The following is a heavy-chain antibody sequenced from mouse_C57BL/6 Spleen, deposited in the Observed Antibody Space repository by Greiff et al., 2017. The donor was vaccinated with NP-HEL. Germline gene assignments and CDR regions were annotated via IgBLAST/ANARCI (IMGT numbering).Heavy chain of an antibody. CDR1: GYTFTSYW. V-gene: IGHV1-5*01. D-gene: IGHD4-1*01. Sequence: VQLQQSGTVLARPGASVKMSCKTSGYTFTSYWMHWVKQRPGQGLEWIGAIYPGNNDTSYNQKFKGKAKLTAVTSASTAYMELSSLTNEDSAVYYCTRLLGRGYYAMDYWGQGTSVTVSS. CDR2: IYPGNNDT. J-gene: IGHJ4*01. CDR3: TRLLGRGYYAMDY.